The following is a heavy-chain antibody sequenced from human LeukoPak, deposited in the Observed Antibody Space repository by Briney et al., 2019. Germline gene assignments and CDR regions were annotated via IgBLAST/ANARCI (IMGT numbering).Heavy chain of an antibody. CDR2: IGSGGDT. D-gene: IGHD5-12*01. V-gene: IGHV3-23*01. J-gene: IGHJ4*02. Sequence: PGGSLRLSCAASGFTFSNYAMTWVRLAPGKGLEWVSSIGSGGDTYYVDSVEGRFTISRDNSKNTLYLQMNSLRAEDTAVYYCAKGATLGYWGQGTLVTVSS. CDR1: GFTFSNYA. CDR3: AKGATLGY.